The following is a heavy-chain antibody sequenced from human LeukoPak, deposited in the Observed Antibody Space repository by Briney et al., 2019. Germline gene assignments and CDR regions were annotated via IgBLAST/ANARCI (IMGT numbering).Heavy chain of an antibody. CDR1: GGSISSSSYY. D-gene: IGHD2-15*01. V-gene: IGHV4-39*07. CDR2: IYYSGST. Sequence: PSETLSLTCTVSGGSISSSSYYWGWIRQPPGKGLEWIGSIYYSGSTYYNPSLKSRVTISVDTSKNQFSLKLSSVTAADTAVYYCARDWVYCSGGSCYPAYYFDYWGQGTLVTVSS. J-gene: IGHJ4*02. CDR3: ARDWVYCSGGSCYPAYYFDY.